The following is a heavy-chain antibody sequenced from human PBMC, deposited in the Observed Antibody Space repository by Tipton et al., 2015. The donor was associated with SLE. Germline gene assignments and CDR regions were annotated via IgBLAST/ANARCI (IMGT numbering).Heavy chain of an antibody. Sequence: TLSLTCTVSGGSISSSSYYWGWIRQPPGKEPGWIGSIYYSGSTYYTPSLKSRVTTSVDTSKNQFSLQLNSVTPEDTAVYYCAMGSSDNTTPGISGDNFDYWGQGTLVTVSS. V-gene: IGHV4-39*01. D-gene: IGHD7-27*01. CDR1: GGSISSSSYY. CDR2: IYYSGST. J-gene: IGHJ4*02. CDR3: AMGSSDNTTPGISGDNFDY.